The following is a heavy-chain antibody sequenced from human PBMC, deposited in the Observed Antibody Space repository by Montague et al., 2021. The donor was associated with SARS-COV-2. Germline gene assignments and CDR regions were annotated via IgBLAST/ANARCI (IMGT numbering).Heavy chain of an antibody. CDR2: ISSSSSYI. CDR3: ARGSVYNWNGDDDAFDI. D-gene: IGHD1-1*01. V-gene: IGHV3-21*01. Sequence: SLRLSCAASGFTFSSYSMNWVRQAPGKGLEWVSSISSSSSYIYYADLVKGRFTISRDNAKNSLYLQMNSLRAEDTAVYYCARGSVYNWNGDDDAFDIWGQGTMVTVSS. CDR1: GFTFSSYS. J-gene: IGHJ3*02.